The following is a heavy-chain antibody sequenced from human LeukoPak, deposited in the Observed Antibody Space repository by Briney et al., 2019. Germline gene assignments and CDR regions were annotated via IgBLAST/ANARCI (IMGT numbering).Heavy chain of an antibody. CDR1: GGSMNNYY. CDR3: ARYDYGDCWFNP. J-gene: IGHJ5*02. CDR2: ISDSGST. Sequence: SETLSLTCTVSGGSMNNYYWSWIRQAPGKGLEWIGYISDSGSTNYNPSLRSRVTISVDTSKNQFSLKLSSVTAADTALYYCARYDYGDCWFNPWGQGTLVTVSS. D-gene: IGHD4-17*01. V-gene: IGHV4-59*01.